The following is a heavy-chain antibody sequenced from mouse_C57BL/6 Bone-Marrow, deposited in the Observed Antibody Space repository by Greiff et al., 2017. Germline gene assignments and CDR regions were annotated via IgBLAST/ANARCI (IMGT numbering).Heavy chain of an antibody. V-gene: IGHV3-1*01. CDR3: ARRGGVYFDY. D-gene: IGHD1-1*02. CDR2: ISYSGST. Sequence: EVQVVESGPGMVKPSQSLSLTCTVTGYSITSGYDWHWIRHFPGNKLEWMGYISYSGSTNYNPSLKSRISITHDTSKNHFFLTLNSVTTEDTATYYCARRGGVYFDYWGQGTTLTVSS. CDR1: GYSITSGYD. J-gene: IGHJ2*01.